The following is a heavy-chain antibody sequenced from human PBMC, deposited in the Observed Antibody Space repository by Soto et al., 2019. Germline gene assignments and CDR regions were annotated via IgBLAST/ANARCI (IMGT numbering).Heavy chain of an antibody. Sequence: QVQLVESGGGVVQPGRSLRLSCAASGFTFYKYGMHWVRQAPGKGLEWVALISHDGSNKYYVDSVKGRFTIARDNSKNTVFLQMNSLRPEDTALYFCAKDDSNRWYNYYAMDVWGQGTTVPVSS. V-gene: IGHV3-30*18. CDR1: GFTFYKYG. CDR2: ISHDGSNK. D-gene: IGHD3-22*01. CDR3: AKDDSNRWYNYYAMDV. J-gene: IGHJ6*02.